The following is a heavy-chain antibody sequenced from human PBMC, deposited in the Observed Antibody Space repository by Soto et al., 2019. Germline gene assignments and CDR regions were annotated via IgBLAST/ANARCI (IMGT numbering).Heavy chain of an antibody. CDR1: GFTFSTYG. V-gene: IGHV3-30*18. CDR2: ISDDGNSK. Sequence: QVQLVESGGGVVQPGRSLRLSCAASGFTFSTYGMYWVRQAPGKGLEWVAVISDDGNSKYYADSVKGRFTISRDNSKNTVYLQMNSLRLEDTAVYYCAKDQTHDFDIWGPGTMVTVSS. J-gene: IGHJ3*02. CDR3: AKDQTHDFDI.